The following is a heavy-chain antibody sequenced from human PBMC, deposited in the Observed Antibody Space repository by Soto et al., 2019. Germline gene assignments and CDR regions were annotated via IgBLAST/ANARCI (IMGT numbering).Heavy chain of an antibody. V-gene: IGHV4-31*03. CDR1: GDSISRGGYY. CDR2: IYHSGST. J-gene: IGHJ5*02. D-gene: IGHD2-21*01. CDR3: VIDGAGAYGLGLFGP. Sequence: QVQLQESGPGLVKPSQTLSLSCTFSGDSISRGGYYWNWISQHPRKGLEWIGYIYHSGSTNYNPSIKSRVTISVDTSKNQLSLELTNVTAADTAVYYCVIDGAGAYGLGLFGPWGPGILVTVSS.